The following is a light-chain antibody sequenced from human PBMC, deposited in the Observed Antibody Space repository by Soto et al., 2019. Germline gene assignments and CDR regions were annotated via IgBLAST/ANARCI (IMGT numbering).Light chain of an antibody. CDR1: TSDIGKYAL. V-gene: IGLV2-23*01. J-gene: IGLJ2*01. Sequence: QSALTQPASVSGSPGQSITISCTGTTSDIGKYALVAWYQQHPGKAPTVMIYEGSKRASGVSNRFSGSKSGNTASLTISTLQSEDEADYYCCSYAGPRSVVFGGGTKVTVL. CDR2: EGS. CDR3: CSYAGPRSVV.